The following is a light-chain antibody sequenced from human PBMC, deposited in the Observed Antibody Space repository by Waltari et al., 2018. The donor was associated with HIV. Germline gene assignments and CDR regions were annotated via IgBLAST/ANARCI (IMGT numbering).Light chain of an antibody. CDR1: QSISSY. J-gene: IGKJ5*01. V-gene: IGKV1-39*01. CDR2: AAS. Sequence: DLQMTQSTSSLSASVGDRVTITCRASQSISSYLNWYQQKPGKAPKVLIYAASSLHSGVPSRFSGSGSGTDFTLTISSLQPEEFATYYCQQSYSTPITFGQGTRLEIK. CDR3: QQSYSTPIT.